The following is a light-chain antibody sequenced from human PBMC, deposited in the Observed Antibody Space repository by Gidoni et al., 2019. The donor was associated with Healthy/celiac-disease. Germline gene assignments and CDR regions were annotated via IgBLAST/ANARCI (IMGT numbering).Light chain of an antibody. CDR1: QDISNY. J-gene: IGKJ2*01. CDR2: DAA. CDR3: QQYYNLPST. V-gene: IGKV1-33*01. Sequence: SASVGDRVTITCQASQDISNYLHWYQQKPGKAPKLLIYDAANLETGVPSRFSGSGSGTDFTFTISSLQPEDIATYYCQQYYNLPSTFGQGTKLEIK.